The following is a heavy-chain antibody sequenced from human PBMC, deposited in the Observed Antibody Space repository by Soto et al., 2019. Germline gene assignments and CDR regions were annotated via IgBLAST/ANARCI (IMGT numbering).Heavy chain of an antibody. CDR1: GFTFSNAW. J-gene: IGHJ5*02. Sequence: PGGSLRLSCAASGFTFSNAWMNWVRQAPGKGLEWVGRIKSKTDGGTTDYAAPVKGRFTISRDDSKNTLYLQMNSLKTEDTAVYYCTGYYESRGYYYRFDPWGQGTLVTVSS. V-gene: IGHV3-15*07. CDR2: IKSKTDGGTT. D-gene: IGHD3-22*01. CDR3: TGYYESRGYYYRFDP.